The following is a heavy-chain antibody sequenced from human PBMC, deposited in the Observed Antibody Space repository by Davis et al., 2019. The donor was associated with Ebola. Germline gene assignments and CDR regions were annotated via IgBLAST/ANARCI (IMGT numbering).Heavy chain of an antibody. Sequence: MPSETLSLTCTVSGGSISSYYWSWIRQSPGKGLEWIGYIHYSGITNYNPSLKSRVTISVDTSKNQFSLKLSSVTAADTAVYYCASLFAYCSGGSCRDYWGQGTLVTVSS. J-gene: IGHJ4*02. V-gene: IGHV4-59*12. CDR2: IHYSGIT. CDR3: ASLFAYCSGGSCRDY. CDR1: GGSISSYY. D-gene: IGHD2-15*01.